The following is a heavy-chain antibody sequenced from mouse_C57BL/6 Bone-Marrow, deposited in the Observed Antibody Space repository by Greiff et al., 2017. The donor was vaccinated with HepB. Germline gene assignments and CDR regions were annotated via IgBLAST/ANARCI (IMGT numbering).Heavy chain of an antibody. D-gene: IGHD1-1*01. Sequence: VQLQQSGAELVRPGTSVKMSCKASGYTFTNYWIGWAKQRPGHGLEWIGDIYPGGGYTNYNEKFKGKATLTADKSSSTAYMQFSSLTSEDSAIYYCARRGYGSSYPYWYFDVWGTGTTVTVSS. CDR3: ARRGYGSSYPYWYFDV. CDR2: IYPGGGYT. V-gene: IGHV1-63*01. J-gene: IGHJ1*03. CDR1: GYTFTNYW.